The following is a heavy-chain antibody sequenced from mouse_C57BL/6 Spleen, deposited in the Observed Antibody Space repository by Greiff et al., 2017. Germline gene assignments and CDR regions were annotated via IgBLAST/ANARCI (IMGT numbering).Heavy chain of an antibody. J-gene: IGHJ3*01. CDR1: GYSITSGYD. CDR2: ISYSGST. Sequence: VQLQQSGPGMVKPSQSLSLTCTVTGYSITSGYDWHWIRHFPGNKLEWMGYISYSGSTNYNPSLKSRISITHDTSKNHFFLKLNSVTTEDTATYYCARGGAYYSNFAYWGQGTLVTVSA. D-gene: IGHD2-5*01. CDR3: ARGGAYYSNFAY. V-gene: IGHV3-1*01.